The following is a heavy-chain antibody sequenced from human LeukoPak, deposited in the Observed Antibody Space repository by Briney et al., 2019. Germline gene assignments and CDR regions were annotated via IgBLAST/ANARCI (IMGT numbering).Heavy chain of an antibody. J-gene: IGHJ6*02. V-gene: IGHV1-3*01. D-gene: IGHD6-13*01. CDR1: GYTFTSYA. CDR2: INAGNGNT. Sequence: ASVKVSCKASGYTFTSYAMHWVRQAPGQRLEWMGWINAGNGNTKYSQKFQGRVTITRDTSASTAYMELSSLRSEDTAVYYCARVIAAAGRYYYYYGMDVWGQGTTVTVSS. CDR3: ARVIAAAGRYYYYYGMDV.